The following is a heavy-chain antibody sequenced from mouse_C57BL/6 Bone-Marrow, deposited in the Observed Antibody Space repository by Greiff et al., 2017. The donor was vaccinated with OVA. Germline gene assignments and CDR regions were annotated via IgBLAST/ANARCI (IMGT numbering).Heavy chain of an antibody. CDR2: INYDGSST. D-gene: IGHD2-4*01. V-gene: IGHV5-16*01. CDR3: ARMRGYDYCVESYYFDY. J-gene: IGHJ2*01. CDR1: GFTFSDYY. Sequence: EVQLVESEGGLVQPGSSMKLSCTASGFTFSDYYMAWVRQVPEKGLEWVANINYDGSSTYYLDSLKSRFIISRDNAKNILYLQMSSLKSEDTATYYCARMRGYDYCVESYYFDYWGQGTTLTVSS.